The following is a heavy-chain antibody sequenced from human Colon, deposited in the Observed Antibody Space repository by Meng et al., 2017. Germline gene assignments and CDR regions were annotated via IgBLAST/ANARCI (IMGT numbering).Heavy chain of an antibody. Sequence: QVQLQEAGPGLVKPSETLSLTCTVSGGSISGNYWSWIRQSPGRGLEWIAYIHYTGSTNYNPSFKSRATISVDTSKNQFSLNLASVTAADTAVYYRAKYDRPPYCFEYWGQGTLVTVSS. J-gene: IGHJ4*02. CDR3: AKYDRPPYCFEY. CDR2: IHYTGST. V-gene: IGHV4-59*01. D-gene: IGHD2-15*01. CDR1: GGSISGNY.